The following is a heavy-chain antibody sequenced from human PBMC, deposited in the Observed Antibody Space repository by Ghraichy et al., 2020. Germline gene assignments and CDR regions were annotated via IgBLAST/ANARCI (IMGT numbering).Heavy chain of an antibody. CDR1: GGTFSSNA. CDR2: IIPIFGSA. Sequence: SVKVSCTSSGGTFSSNAFGWVRQAPGQGLQWMGGIIPIFGSAKYAQEFQARVTITADEFTDTVYLTLSRLTSEDTAVYYCASGINNHYLSGQYDFYGLDVWGQGTTVTVSS. CDR3: ASGINNHYLSGQYDFYGLDV. V-gene: IGHV1-69*13. D-gene: IGHD3-3*01. J-gene: IGHJ6*02.